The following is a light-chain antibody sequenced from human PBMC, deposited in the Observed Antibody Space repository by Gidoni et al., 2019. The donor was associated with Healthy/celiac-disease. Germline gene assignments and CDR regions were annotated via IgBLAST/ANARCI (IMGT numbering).Light chain of an antibody. V-gene: IGKV1-5*03. CDR3: QQYNSDSYT. J-gene: IGKJ2*01. CDR1: QSISSW. CDR2: KAS. Sequence: DNKLTQSPSTLSASVGDRVTITCRASQSISSWLAWYQQKPGKVPKLLIYKASSLESGVPSRFSGSGSGTEFTLTISSLQPDDFATYYCQQYNSDSYTFGQGTKLEIK.